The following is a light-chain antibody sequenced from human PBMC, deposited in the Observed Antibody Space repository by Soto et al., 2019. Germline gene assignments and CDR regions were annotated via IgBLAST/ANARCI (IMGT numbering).Light chain of an antibody. CDR1: QSVCNRC. V-gene: IGKV3-20*01. CDR3: QHYGTTPWT. J-gene: IGKJ1*01. Sequence: ETVLTQSQGTMSLSPGERVTLSCRASQSVCNRCLAWYQQKPGQSPRLLIYGASTRATGIPDRFSGSGSGTDFTLTINRLEPEDFAVYYCQHYGTTPWTFGQGTKVRIK. CDR2: GAS.